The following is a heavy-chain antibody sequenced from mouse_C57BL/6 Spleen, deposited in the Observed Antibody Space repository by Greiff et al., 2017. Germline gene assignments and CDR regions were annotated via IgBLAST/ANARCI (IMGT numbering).Heavy chain of an antibody. V-gene: IGHV1-64*01. CDR3: ATRTYYDYDEGFAY. CDR2: IHPNSGST. Sequence: VQLQQPGAELVKPGASVKLSCKASGYTFTSYWMHWVKQRPGQGLEWIGMIHPNSGSTNYNEKFKSKATLTVDKSSSTAYMQLSSLTSEDSAVYYCATRTYYDYDEGFAYWGQGTLVTVSA. J-gene: IGHJ3*01. CDR1: GYTFTSYW. D-gene: IGHD2-4*01.